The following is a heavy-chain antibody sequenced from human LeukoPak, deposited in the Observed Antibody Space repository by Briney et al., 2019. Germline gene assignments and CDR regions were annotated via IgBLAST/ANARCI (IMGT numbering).Heavy chain of an antibody. CDR3: AYGSNSAADL. J-gene: IGHJ5*02. D-gene: IGHD4-23*01. V-gene: IGHV4-39*01. Sequence: PSETLSLTCTVSGGSISSWTYYWGWIRQPPGKGLEWIGTIYYGGTNYYNPSLKSRVTISVDTSKNQFSLNLNSVTAADTAVYYCAYGSNSAADLWGQGTLVTVSS. CDR1: GGSISSWTYY. CDR2: IYYGGTN.